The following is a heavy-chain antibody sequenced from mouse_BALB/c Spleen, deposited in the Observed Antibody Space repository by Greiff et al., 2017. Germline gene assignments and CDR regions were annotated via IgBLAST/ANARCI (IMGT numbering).Heavy chain of an antibody. CDR1: GFNIKDYY. Sequence: EVPLQQSGAELVRSGASVKLSCTASGFNIKDYYMPWVKQRPDQGLEWIGWIDPENGDTEYAPKFQGKATMTADTASNTAYLQLSSLTSEDTAVYYCIAHDGYSFDYWGQGTTLTVSS. V-gene: IGHV14-4*02. J-gene: IGHJ2*01. CDR2: IDPENGDT. CDR3: IAHDGYSFDY. D-gene: IGHD2-3*01.